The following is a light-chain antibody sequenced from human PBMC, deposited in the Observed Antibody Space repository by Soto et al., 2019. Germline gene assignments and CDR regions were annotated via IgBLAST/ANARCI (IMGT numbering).Light chain of an antibody. CDR2: KSS. V-gene: IGLV1-47*01. CDR1: SFTFGSDY. CDR3: AAWDDSLSGWV. J-gene: IGLJ2*01. Sequence: QSVLTQPPSASGTAGQRVTISCSGGSFTFGSDYVHWFQQLPGTAAKLLIYKSSQRPSGVPARFSASKSGTSASLAISGLRSEDEADYYCAAWDDSLSGWVFGGGTKLTVL.